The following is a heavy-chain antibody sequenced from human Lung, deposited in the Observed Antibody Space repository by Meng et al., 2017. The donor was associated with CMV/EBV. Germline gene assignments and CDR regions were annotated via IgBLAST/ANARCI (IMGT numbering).Heavy chain of an antibody. V-gene: IGHV1-18*01. CDR2: ISGYNGNT. D-gene: IGHD2-8*01. Sequence: VQLVPSGAEVKKPGASVTVSCKASGYTFASYGLSWVRQAPGQGLEWMGWISGYNGNTKYAERLQGRVTMTADTSTSTAYMELRDLRSDDAAVYYCARSDAPGLDYWGQGTLVTVSS. J-gene: IGHJ4*02. CDR3: ARSDAPGLDY. CDR1: GYTFASYG.